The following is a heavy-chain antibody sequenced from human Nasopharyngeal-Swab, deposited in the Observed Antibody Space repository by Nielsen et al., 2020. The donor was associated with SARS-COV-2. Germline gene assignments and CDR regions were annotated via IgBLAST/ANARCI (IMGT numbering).Heavy chain of an antibody. V-gene: IGHV5-51*01. CDR1: GYSFLNLW. J-gene: IGHJ5*02. D-gene: IGHD5-24*01. CDR2: FYPGNSEV. CDR3: ARRAARDGYNYEVDP. Sequence: GESLKTSCMASGYSFLNLWIGWVRPTPGQGLEWIGMFYPGNSEVAYSPSFQGQVTISADKSINTAYLQWSSLRASDTAMYFCARRAARDGYNYEVDPWGQGTLVTVSS.